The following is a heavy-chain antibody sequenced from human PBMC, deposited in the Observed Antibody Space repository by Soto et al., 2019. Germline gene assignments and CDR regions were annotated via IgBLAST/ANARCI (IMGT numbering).Heavy chain of an antibody. CDR1: GFTFSRYG. CDR2: ILNDGSDK. D-gene: IGHD3-16*01. J-gene: IGHJ4*02. CDR3: ARSRNNPWGLADY. Sequence: PGGSLRLSCAASGFTFSRYGMHWVRQAPGKGLEWVTVILNDGSDKYYADFVEGRFTISRDNAKNTLYLQMNSLRPEDTAVYYCARSRNNPWGLADYWGQGTMVTVSS. V-gene: IGHV3-30*03.